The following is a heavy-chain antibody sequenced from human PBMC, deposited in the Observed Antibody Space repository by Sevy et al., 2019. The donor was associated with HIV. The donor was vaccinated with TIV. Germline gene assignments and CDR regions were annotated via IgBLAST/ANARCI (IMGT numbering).Heavy chain of an antibody. CDR3: VREYGSPFGVCSSLWCYFDY. CDR1: GFIFGSYS. D-gene: IGHD2-2*01. Sequence: GGSLRLSCAASGFIFGSYSMNWVRQAPGKGLEWISYIDTSSSSIHYADSVKGRFTISRDNRKNSLYLQMNSLRAEDTAVYYCVREYGSPFGVCSSLWCYFDYWGQGALVTVSS. J-gene: IGHJ4*02. CDR2: IDTSSSSI. V-gene: IGHV3-48*04.